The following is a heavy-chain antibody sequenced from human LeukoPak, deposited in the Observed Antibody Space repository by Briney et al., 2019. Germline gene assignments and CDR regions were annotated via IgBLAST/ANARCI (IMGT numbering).Heavy chain of an antibody. Sequence: ASVKVSCKASGGTFSSYAISWVRQAPGQGLERMGGIIPIFGTANYAQKFQGRVTITTDESTSTAYMELSSLRSEDTAVYYCARAPVTGDYYYYYYMDVWGKGTTVTVSS. V-gene: IGHV1-69*05. D-gene: IGHD2-21*02. J-gene: IGHJ6*03. CDR3: ARAPVTGDYYYYYYMDV. CDR1: GGTFSSYA. CDR2: IIPIFGTA.